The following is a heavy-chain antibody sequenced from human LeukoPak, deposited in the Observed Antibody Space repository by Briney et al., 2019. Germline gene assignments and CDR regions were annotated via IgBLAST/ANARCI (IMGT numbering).Heavy chain of an antibody. V-gene: IGHV4-59*08. J-gene: IGHJ5*02. CDR3: ATLSSSWKGWFDP. CDR1: GGSISSYY. Sequence: SETLSLTCTVSGGSISSYYWSWIRQPPGKGLEWIGYIYYSGSTNYNPSLKSRVTISVDTSKNQFSLKLSSVTAADTAVYYCATLSSSWKGWFDPWGQGTLVTVSS. CDR2: IYYSGST. D-gene: IGHD6-13*01.